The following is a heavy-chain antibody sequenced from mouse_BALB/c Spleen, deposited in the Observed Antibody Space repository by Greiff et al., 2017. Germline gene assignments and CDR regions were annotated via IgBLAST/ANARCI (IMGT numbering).Heavy chain of an antibody. CDR2: INPSTGYT. D-gene: IGHD2-1*01. CDR3: ARGGKLDY. V-gene: IGHV1-7*01. Sequence: VQLQQSGAELAKPGASVKMSCKASGYTFTSYWMHWVKQRPGQGLEWIGYINPSTGYTEYNQKFKDKATLTADKSSSTAYMQLSSLTSEDSAVYYCARGGKLDYWGQGTTLTVSS. CDR1: GYTFTSYW. J-gene: IGHJ2*01.